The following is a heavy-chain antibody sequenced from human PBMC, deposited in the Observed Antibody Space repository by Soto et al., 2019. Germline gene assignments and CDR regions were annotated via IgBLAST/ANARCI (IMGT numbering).Heavy chain of an antibody. CDR1: GGSISSGGYY. V-gene: IGHV4-31*03. J-gene: IGHJ6*02. CDR3: ARDLWGYCGTDCYPLDV. D-gene: IGHD2-21*02. CDR2: IYYSGST. Sequence: PSETLSLTCTVSGGSISSGGYYWSCIRQHPGKGLEWIGYIYYSGSTYYNPSLKSRVTISVDTSKNQFSLKLNSVTAADTAVYYCARDLWGYCGTDCYPLDVWGQGTTVTVSS.